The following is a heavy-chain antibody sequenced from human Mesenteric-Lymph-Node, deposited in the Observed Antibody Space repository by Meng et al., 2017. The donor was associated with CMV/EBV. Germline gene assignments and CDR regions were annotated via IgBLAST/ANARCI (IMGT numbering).Heavy chain of an antibody. CDR1: GYTFTSYD. CDR3: ARRGIAARPLDY. J-gene: IGHJ4*02. CDR2: INPNSGGT. V-gene: IGHV1-2*02. D-gene: IGHD6-6*01. Sequence: ASVKVSCKASGYTFTSYDINWVRQATGQGLEWMGWINPNSGGTNYAQKFQGRVTMTRDTSISTAYMELSRLRSDDTAVYYCARRGIAARPLDYWGQGTLVTVSS.